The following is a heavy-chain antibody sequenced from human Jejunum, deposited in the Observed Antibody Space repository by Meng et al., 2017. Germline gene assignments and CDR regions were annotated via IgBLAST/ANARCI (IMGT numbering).Heavy chain of an antibody. CDR1: GFSFRDYE. CDR2: ISLIGSTI. D-gene: IGHD3-22*01. J-gene: IGHJ5*02. Sequence: GGSLRLSCAVSGFSFRDYEMNWVRQAPGKGLEWIAYISLIGSTIYYADSVKGRFIISSDNAKNSLYLQMNSLRPEDTAVYYCARDDYNSGPGWFDPWGQGTLVTVSS. V-gene: IGHV3-48*03. CDR3: ARDDYNSGPGWFDP.